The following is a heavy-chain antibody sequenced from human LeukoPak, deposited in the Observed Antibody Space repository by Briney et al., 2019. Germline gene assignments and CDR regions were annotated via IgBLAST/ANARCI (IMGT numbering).Heavy chain of an antibody. D-gene: IGHD3-22*01. CDR3: TLLYYYDSSGYHKPDENWFDP. J-gene: IGHJ5*02. CDR2: INPNSGGT. Sequence: ASVKVSCKASGYTFTGYYMHWVRRAPGQGLEWMGWINPNSGGTNYAQKFQGRVTMTRDTSISTAYMELSRLRSDDTAVYYCTLLYYYDSSGYHKPDENWFDPWGQGTLVTVSS. V-gene: IGHV1-2*02. CDR1: GYTFTGYY.